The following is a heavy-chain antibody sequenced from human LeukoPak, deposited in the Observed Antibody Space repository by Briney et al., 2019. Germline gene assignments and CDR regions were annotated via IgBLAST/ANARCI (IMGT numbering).Heavy chain of an antibody. D-gene: IGHD6-13*01. CDR3: AKDMDRGSSSSFYYYYGMDV. CDR2: ISYDGSNK. J-gene: IGHJ6*02. Sequence: HPGGSLRLSCTASGFNFPTYAMQWVRQAPGKGLEWVAVISYDGSNKYYADSVKGRFTISRDNSKNTLYLQMNSLRAEDTAVYYCAKDMDRGSSSSFYYYYGMDVWGQGTTVTVSS. CDR1: GFNFPTYA. V-gene: IGHV3-30*18.